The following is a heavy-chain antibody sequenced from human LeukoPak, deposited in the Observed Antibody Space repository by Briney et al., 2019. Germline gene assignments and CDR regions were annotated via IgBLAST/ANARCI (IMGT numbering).Heavy chain of an antibody. CDR3: AKIYQDSCAYHCAPDY. Sequence: SETLSLTCTVSGGPISSSSYYWGWIRQPPGKGLEWIGSIYYSGSTYYNPSLKSRVTISVDTSKNQFSLKLSSVTAADTAVYYCAKIYQDSCAYHCAPDYWGQGTLVTVSS. V-gene: IGHV4-39*07. J-gene: IGHJ4*02. D-gene: IGHD3-22*01. CDR2: IYYSGST. CDR1: GGPISSSSYY.